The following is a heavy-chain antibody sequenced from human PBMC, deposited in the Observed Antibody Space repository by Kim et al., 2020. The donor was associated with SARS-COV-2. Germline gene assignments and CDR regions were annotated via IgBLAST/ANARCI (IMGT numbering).Heavy chain of an antibody. Sequence: TDHAASVRGRFTISRDNSKNPVYLQMNSRRVEDMAIYYCAKDGGGYSFDYWGQGALVTVSS. J-gene: IGHJ4*02. CDR2: T. V-gene: IGHV3-23*03. CDR3: AKDGGGYSFDY. D-gene: IGHD3-22*01.